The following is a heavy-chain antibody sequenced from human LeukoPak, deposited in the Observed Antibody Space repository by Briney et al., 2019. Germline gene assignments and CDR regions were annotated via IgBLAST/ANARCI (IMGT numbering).Heavy chain of an antibody. CDR3: ATGKDRSGYYYSLDY. CDR2: IIPIFGP. J-gene: IGHJ4*02. Sequence: SVKVSCKASGYSLTSYDINWVRQAPGQGLEWIGGIIPIFGPNYAQKFQGRATISADLATATAYMELSSLTSEDTSVYYCATGKDRSGYYYSLDYWGQGTLVAVSS. D-gene: IGHD3-22*01. CDR1: GYSLTSYD. V-gene: IGHV1-69*13.